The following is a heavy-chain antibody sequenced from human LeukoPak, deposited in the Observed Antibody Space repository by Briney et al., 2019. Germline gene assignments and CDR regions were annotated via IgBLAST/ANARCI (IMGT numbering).Heavy chain of an antibody. CDR1: GFTVSSNH. CDR3: ANSYDGKIVPFDN. Sequence: GSLRLSCAASGFTVSSNHMSWVRQAPGKGLEWIGYIYSSGNTNYNPSLKSRVTISVDTSKNQFSLKMTSVTAADTAVYYCANSYDGKIVPFDNWGQGALVTVSS. J-gene: IGHJ4*02. D-gene: IGHD4-23*01. V-gene: IGHV4-4*09. CDR2: IYSSGNT.